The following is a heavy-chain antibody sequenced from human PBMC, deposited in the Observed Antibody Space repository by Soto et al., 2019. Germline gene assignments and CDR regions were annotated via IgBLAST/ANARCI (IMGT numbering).Heavy chain of an antibody. CDR2: INSDGSTT. J-gene: IGHJ4*02. CDR1: GFTFSSYW. V-gene: IGHV3-74*01. Sequence: PGGSLRLSCAASGFTFSSYWMHWVRQAPGKGLVWVSRINSDGSTTSYADSVKGRFTISRDNAKNTLYLQMNSLRAEDTAVYYCARGPPYGSPDYWGQGTLVTVSS. D-gene: IGHD6-13*01. CDR3: ARGPPYGSPDY.